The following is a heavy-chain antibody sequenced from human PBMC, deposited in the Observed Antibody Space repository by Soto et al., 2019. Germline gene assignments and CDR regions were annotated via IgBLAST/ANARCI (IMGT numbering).Heavy chain of an antibody. Sequence: VQLVQSGAEVKKPGSSVMVSCKASGYSFTSYWIGWVRQMPGTGLEWMGIIYPGDSDTRYSPSFQGQVTISADNSISTAYLQWSSLKASDTAMYYCARLGWSLGVVVPADYWGQGPLVTVSS. D-gene: IGHD2-2*01. J-gene: IGHJ4*02. V-gene: IGHV5-51*01. CDR3: ARLGWSLGVVVPADY. CDR2: IYPGDSDT. CDR1: GYSFTSYW.